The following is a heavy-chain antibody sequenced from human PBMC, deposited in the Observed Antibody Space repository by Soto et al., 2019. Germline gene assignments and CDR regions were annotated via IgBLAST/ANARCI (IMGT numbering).Heavy chain of an antibody. J-gene: IGHJ3*02. CDR2: ISGSGGST. D-gene: IGHD1-26*01. CDR1: GFIFSTYA. V-gene: IGHV3-23*01. Sequence: GGSLRLSCAASGFIFSTYAMSWVRQAPGKGLEWVSVISGSGGSTYYADSVKGRFTISRDNSKNTLYLQMNSLRAEDTAVYYCAKDPVVGTRRALDIWGQGTMVTVSS. CDR3: AKDPVVGTRRALDI.